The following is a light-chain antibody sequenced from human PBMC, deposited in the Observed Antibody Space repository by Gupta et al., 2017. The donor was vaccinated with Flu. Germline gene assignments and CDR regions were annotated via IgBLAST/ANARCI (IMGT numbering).Light chain of an antibody. Sequence: DIQMPQSPSSLSASVGDRVTITCRASQSISSYLNWYQQKPGKAPKLLIYAASSLQSGVPSRFSGSGSGTDVTLNISSLQPEEFATYYCQQSYRITHTSGPGTKVDIK. CDR2: AAS. J-gene: IGKJ3*01. CDR1: QSISSY. V-gene: IGKV1-39*01. CDR3: QQSYRITHT.